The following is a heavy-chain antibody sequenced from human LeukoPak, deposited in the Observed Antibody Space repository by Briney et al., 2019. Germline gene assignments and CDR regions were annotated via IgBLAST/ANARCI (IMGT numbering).Heavy chain of an antibody. J-gene: IGHJ3*02. D-gene: IGHD1-1*01. CDR2: ISSGTINHS. CDR1: GFIFCDYY. V-gene: IGHV3-11*06. Sequence: GGSLRLSCKASGFIFCDYYMNWIRQAPGKGLECLSYISSGTINHSNYADSVKGRFTISRDNARNPLYLQMNSLRGEDTAVYYCARTQLDLDGFDIWGQGTTVTVSS. CDR3: ARTQLDLDGFDI.